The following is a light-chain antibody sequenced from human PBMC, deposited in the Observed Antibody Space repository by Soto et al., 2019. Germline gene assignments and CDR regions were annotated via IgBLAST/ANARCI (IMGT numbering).Light chain of an antibody. CDR2: SNN. CDR3: AAWDDSLHVPV. Sequence: QSALTQPPSVSGTPGQGVTISCSGNGSDIGSNTVSWYQQVPGTDPNVLIFSNNHHPSGVTDRLSGAKSCTLASLTSIGRQYEDEADYYCAAWDDSLHVPVLGGGTKLTVL. J-gene: IGLJ2*01. V-gene: IGLV1-44*01. CDR1: GSDIGSNT.